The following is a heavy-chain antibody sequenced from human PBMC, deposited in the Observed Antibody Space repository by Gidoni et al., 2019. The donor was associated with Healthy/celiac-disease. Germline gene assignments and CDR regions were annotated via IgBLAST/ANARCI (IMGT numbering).Heavy chain of an antibody. Sequence: EVQLVESGGGLIQPGGSLRLSCAASGFTVSSNYMSWVRQAPGKGLEWVSVIYSGGSTYYADSVKGRFTISRDNSKNTLYLQMNSLRAEDTAVYYCARSLYDFWSGYHFDYWGQGTLVTVSS. D-gene: IGHD3-3*01. CDR2: IYSGGST. V-gene: IGHV3-53*01. J-gene: IGHJ4*02. CDR1: GFTVSSNY. CDR3: ARSLYDFWSGYHFDY.